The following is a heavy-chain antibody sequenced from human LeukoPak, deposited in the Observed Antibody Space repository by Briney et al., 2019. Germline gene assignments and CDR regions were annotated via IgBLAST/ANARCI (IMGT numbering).Heavy chain of an antibody. CDR3: ARGKILGYCSGGSCYNWFDP. CDR2: ISPSGGST. Sequence: ASVKVSCKAFGYTFASNYMHWVRQAPGQGPEWMGVISPSGGSTTYAQKFQGRVTLTRDMSTSTDYLELSSLRSEDTAVYYCARGKILGYCSGGSCYNWFDPWGQGTLVTVSS. J-gene: IGHJ5*02. CDR1: GYTFASNY. D-gene: IGHD2-15*01. V-gene: IGHV1-46*01.